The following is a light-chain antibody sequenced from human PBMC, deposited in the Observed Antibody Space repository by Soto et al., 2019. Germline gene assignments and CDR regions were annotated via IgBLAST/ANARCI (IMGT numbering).Light chain of an antibody. V-gene: IGKV1-13*02. J-gene: IGKJ3*01. CDR1: QGISSG. CDR3: KEFYRDPFT. CDR2: EAS. Sequence: AIQLTQSPPSLPASVGDRVIITCRASQGISSGLAWYQQKPGKAPKVVMYEASSMESGVPSRFSRSGSGTDFTLTISSLQTEDFANYYLKEFYRDPFTFGPGTKVDIK.